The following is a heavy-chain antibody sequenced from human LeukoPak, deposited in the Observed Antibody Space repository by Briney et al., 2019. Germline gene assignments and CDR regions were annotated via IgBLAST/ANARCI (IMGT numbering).Heavy chain of an antibody. CDR3: ARDYYFDY. CDR1: DGSISSGGYS. V-gene: IGHV4-30-4*07. Sequence: SETLSLSCAVSDGSISSGGYSWSWIRQPPGKGLEWIGYIYYSGSTYYNPSLKSRVTISVDTSKNQFSLKLSSVTAADTAVYYCARDYYFDYWGQGTLVTVSS. J-gene: IGHJ4*02. CDR2: IYYSGST.